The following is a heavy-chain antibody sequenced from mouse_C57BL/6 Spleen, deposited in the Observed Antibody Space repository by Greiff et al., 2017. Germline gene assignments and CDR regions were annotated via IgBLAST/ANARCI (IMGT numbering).Heavy chain of an antibody. CDR3: ARGEYYGSSPFDY. J-gene: IGHJ2*01. V-gene: IGHV1-26*01. D-gene: IGHD1-1*01. Sequence: EVQLQQSGPELVKPGASVKISCKASGYTFTDYYMNWVKQSHGKSLEWIGDINPNNGGTSYNQKFKGKATLTVDKSSSTAYMELRSLTSEDSAVYYCARGEYYGSSPFDYWGQGTTLTVSS. CDR2: INPNNGGT. CDR1: GYTFTDYY.